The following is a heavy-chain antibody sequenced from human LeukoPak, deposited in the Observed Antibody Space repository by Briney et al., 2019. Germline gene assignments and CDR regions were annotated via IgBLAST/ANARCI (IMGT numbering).Heavy chain of an antibody. J-gene: IGHJ4*02. D-gene: IGHD2-21*01. V-gene: IGHV3-30*02. Sequence: GGSLRLSCAASGFQFSRNGMHWVRQAPGKGLEGVAFIRYDGTKKFYGGSVRGRFTISRDNSKNTLYLEMNSLRHEDTAVYSCARDFDDVNGDFYYIPDFWGQGTLVSVSS. CDR1: GFQFSRNG. CDR3: ARDFDDVNGDFYYIPDF. CDR2: IRYDGTKK.